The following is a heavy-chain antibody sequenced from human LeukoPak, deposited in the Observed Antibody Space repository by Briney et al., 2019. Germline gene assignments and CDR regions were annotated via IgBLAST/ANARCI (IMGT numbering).Heavy chain of an antibody. CDR3: ARHPYGSNAFDI. J-gene: IGHJ3*02. Sequence: SETLSLTCTVSGGSISSYYWSWIRQPPGKGLEWIGYIYYSGSTNYNPSLKSRVTISVDTSKNQFSLKLSSVTAADTAVYFCARHPYGSNAFDIWGQGTMVTVSS. D-gene: IGHD4-17*01. V-gene: IGHV4-59*01. CDR1: GGSISSYY. CDR2: IYYSGST.